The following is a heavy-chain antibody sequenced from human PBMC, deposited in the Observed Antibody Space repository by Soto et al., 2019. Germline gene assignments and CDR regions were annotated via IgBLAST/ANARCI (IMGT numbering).Heavy chain of an antibody. CDR1: GYTFTSYG. J-gene: IGHJ4*02. CDR2: ISAYNGNT. V-gene: IGHV1-18*04. CDR3: ARVLPYYYDSSGYLDY. Sequence: ASVKVSCKACGYTFTSYGISWVRQAPGQGLEWMGWISAYNGNTNYAQKLQGRVTMTTDTSTSTAYMELRSLRSDDTAVYYCARVLPYYYDSSGYLDYWGQGTLVTVSS. D-gene: IGHD3-22*01.